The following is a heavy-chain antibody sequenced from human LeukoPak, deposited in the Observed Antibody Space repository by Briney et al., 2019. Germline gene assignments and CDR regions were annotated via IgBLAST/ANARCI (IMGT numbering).Heavy chain of an antibody. D-gene: IGHD2-2*01. Sequence: SETLSLTRAVYGGSFSGYYWSWIRQPPGKGLEWIGEINHSGSTNYNPSLKSRVTISVDTSQNQFSLKLSSVTAADTAVYYCARKIPAGPFNWFDPWGQGTLVTVSS. CDR1: GGSFSGYY. CDR3: ARKIPAGPFNWFDP. J-gene: IGHJ5*02. V-gene: IGHV4-34*01. CDR2: INHSGST.